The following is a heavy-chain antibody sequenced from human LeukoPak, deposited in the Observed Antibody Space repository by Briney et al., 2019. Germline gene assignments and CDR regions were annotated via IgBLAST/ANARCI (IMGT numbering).Heavy chain of an antibody. Sequence: SVKVSCKASGGTFSSYTISWVRQAPGQGLEWMGRIIPILGIANYAQKFQGRVTITADKSTSTAYMELSSLRSEDTAVCYCASNTVTTAYGRGYWGQGTLVTVSS. J-gene: IGHJ4*02. V-gene: IGHV1-69*02. CDR3: ASNTVTTAYGRGY. CDR2: IIPILGIA. CDR1: GGTFSSYT. D-gene: IGHD4-11*01.